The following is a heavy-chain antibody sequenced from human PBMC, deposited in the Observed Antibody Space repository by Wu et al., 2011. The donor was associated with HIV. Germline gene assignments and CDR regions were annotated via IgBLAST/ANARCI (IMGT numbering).Heavy chain of an antibody. J-gene: IGHJ3*02. Sequence: GASNEGLLQGLWIQFHRLLYALVATGPWTRIEWMGWINPNSGGTNYVQKFQGRVTMTRDTSINTVYMELTRLTFDDTAVYFCATGLLVGATGDAFDIWGQGTRVTVSA. CDR1: IQFHRLL. V-gene: IGHV1-2*02. CDR3: ATGLLVGATGDAFDI. D-gene: IGHD1-26*01. CDR2: INPNSGGT.